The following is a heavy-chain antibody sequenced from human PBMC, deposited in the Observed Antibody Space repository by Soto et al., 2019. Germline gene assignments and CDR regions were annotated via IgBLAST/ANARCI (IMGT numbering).Heavy chain of an antibody. CDR1: GFTFSTYT. CDR2: VLQTGSST. D-gene: IGHD4-17*01. J-gene: IGHJ4*02. Sequence: SGGSLSLSCAASGFTFSTYTMSWVRQPPGKGLEWVSAVLQTGSSTFYADSVKGRFTISRDNSKNTLYLQMNNLRAEDTAVYYCAKDFTPDGYWDFDYWGQGTLVTVSS. V-gene: IGHV3-23*01. CDR3: AKDFTPDGYWDFDY.